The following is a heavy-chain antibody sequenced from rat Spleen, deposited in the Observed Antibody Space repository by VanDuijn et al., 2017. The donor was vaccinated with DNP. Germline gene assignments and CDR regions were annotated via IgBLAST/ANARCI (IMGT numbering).Heavy chain of an antibody. CDR2: IIYDGSSTI. CDR3: AKGPNYGGYSDYFDY. J-gene: IGHJ2*01. Sequence: EVQLVESGGGLVQPGRSLKLSCAASGFTFSDYDLAWVRQAPKKGLEWVATIIYDGSSTINYIPSLKDKFTISRDNAQNTLYLQMNKLGSEDTAIYYCAKGPNYGGYSDYFDYWGQGVMVTVSS. V-gene: IGHV5S10*01. D-gene: IGHD1-11*01. CDR1: GFTFSDYD.